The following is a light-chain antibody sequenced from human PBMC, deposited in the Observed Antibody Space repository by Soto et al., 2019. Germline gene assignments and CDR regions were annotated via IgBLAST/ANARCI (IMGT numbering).Light chain of an antibody. CDR3: CSYAGSSTWV. CDR2: DDS. V-gene: IGLV3-21*02. J-gene: IGLJ3*02. Sequence: SYELTQPPLVSVAPGQTARITCGGDTIGTNTVHWYQQKPGQAPVLVVHDDSGRPSGVSNRFSGSKSGNTASLTISGLQAEDEADYYCCSYAGSSTWVFGGGTKVTVL. CDR1: TIGTNT.